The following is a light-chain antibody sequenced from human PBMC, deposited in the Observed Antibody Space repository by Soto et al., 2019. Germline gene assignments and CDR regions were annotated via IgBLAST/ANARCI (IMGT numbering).Light chain of an antibody. J-gene: IGKJ1*01. Sequence: SVFSQSPGTLSLSPVETATLSCRAIQSVSSSYLAWYQQKPGQAPRLLIYGASSRATGIPDRFSGSGSGTDFTLTISRLEPEDFAVYYCQQYGSAPPWTFGQGTKVDI. CDR1: QSVSSSY. V-gene: IGKV3-20*01. CDR3: QQYGSAPPWT. CDR2: GAS.